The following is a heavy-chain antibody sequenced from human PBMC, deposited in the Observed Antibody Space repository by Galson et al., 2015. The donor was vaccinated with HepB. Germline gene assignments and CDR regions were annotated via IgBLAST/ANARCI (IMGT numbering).Heavy chain of an antibody. CDR2: IKQDESEK. CDR3: ARWRWRMGNFAFDL. CDR1: GFTFGTYW. D-gene: IGHD1-7*01. Sequence: LRLSCAASGFTFGTYWMSWVRQAPGKGLEWVANIKQDESEKDFVDSVKGRFTISRDNSNNSQFLQMNSLRVEDTAVYYCARWRWRMGNFAFDLWGQGTMVTVSS. V-gene: IGHV3-7*01. J-gene: IGHJ3*01.